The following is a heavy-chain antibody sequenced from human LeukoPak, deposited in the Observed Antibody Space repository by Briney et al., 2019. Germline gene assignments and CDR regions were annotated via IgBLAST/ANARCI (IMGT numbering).Heavy chain of an antibody. D-gene: IGHD6-6*01. J-gene: IGHJ5*02. Sequence: PSETLSLTCTVSGGSISSYYWSWIRQPPGKGLECIGYIYYSGSTNYNPSLKSRVTISVDTSKNQFSLKLSSVTAADTAVYYCAAQSRAARHSTQFDPWVQGTLVTVSS. CDR2: IYYSGST. CDR1: GGSISSYY. CDR3: AAQSRAARHSTQFDP. V-gene: IGHV4-59*01.